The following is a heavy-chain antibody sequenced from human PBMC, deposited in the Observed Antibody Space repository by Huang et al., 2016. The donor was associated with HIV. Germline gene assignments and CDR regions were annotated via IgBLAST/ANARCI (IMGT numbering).Heavy chain of an antibody. CDR2: INSDGSST. CDR1: GFSISSYW. J-gene: IGHJ4*02. Sequence: EVQLVESGGGLVQPGGSLRLSCAASGFSISSYWMHWLRQAPGKGGVWVSRINSDGSSTSYADSVKGRFTISRDNAKNTLYLQMNSLRAEDTAVYYCARDPRIQSWLNFFDYWGQGTLVSVSS. CDR3: ARDPRIQSWLNFFDY. V-gene: IGHV3-74*01. D-gene: IGHD3-22*01.